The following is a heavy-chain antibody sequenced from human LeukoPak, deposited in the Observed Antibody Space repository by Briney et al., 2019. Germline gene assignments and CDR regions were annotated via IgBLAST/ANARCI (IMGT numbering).Heavy chain of an antibody. CDR3: ARGRRSLDAFDI. Sequence: GGSLRLSCAASGFTFSSYAMHWVRQAPGKGLEWVAVISYDGSNKYYADSVKGRFTISRDNSKNTLYLQMNSLRAEDTAVYYCARGRRSLDAFDIWGQGTMVTVSS. V-gene: IGHV3-30-3*01. CDR2: ISYDGSNK. J-gene: IGHJ3*02. CDR1: GFTFSSYA.